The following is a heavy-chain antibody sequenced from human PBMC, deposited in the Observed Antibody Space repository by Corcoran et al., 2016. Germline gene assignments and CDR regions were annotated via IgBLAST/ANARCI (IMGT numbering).Heavy chain of an antibody. CDR3: ARASRCHKALPPHWFDP. V-gene: IGHV5-51*01. J-gene: IGHJ5*02. CDR1: GYSFTSYW. Sequence: EVQLVQSGAEVKKPGESLKISCKGSGYSFTSYWIGWVRQMPGKGLEWMGIIYPGDSDTRYSPSFQGQVTISADKSISTAYLQWSSLKASDTAMYYCARASRCHKALPPHWFDPWGQGTLVTVSS. CDR2: IYPGDSDT. D-gene: IGHD2-2*01.